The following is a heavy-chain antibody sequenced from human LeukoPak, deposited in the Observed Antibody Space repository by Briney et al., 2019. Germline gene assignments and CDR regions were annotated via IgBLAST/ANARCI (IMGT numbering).Heavy chain of an antibody. CDR2: INSDGSST. Sequence: GGSLSLSCAASGFTFSSYWMHWVRQAPGKGLVWVSRINSDGSSTSYADSVKGRFTISRDNAKNTLYLQMNSLRAEDTAVYYCARVGGYYDSSGYYYNAFDIWGQGTMVTVSS. CDR1: GFTFSSYW. J-gene: IGHJ3*02. D-gene: IGHD3-22*01. CDR3: ARVGGYYDSSGYYYNAFDI. V-gene: IGHV3-74*01.